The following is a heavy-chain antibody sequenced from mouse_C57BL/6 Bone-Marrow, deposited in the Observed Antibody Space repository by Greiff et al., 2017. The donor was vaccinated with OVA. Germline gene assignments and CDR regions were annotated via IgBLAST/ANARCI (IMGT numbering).Heavy chain of an antibody. CDR3: AREASTVVGYCDV. V-gene: IGHV5-4*01. CDR2: ISDGGSYT. Sequence: DVKLVESGGGLVKPGGSLKLSCAASGFTFSSYAMSWVRQTPEKRLEWVATISDGGSYTYYPDNVKGRFTISRDNAKNNLYLQMSHLKSEDTAMYYCAREASTVVGYCDVWGTGTTVTVSS. CDR1: GFTFSSYA. D-gene: IGHD1-1*01. J-gene: IGHJ1*03.